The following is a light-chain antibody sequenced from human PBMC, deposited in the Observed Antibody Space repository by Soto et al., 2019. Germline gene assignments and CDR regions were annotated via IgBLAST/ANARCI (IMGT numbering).Light chain of an antibody. Sequence: EIVMTQSPATLSVSPGERATLSCRARQSVSNNLAWYQQKPGQAPRLLIYGASTRATGIPARFSGSGSGTEFTLTISSLQSEDFAVYYCQQYNYWPRTFGQGTKVEIK. J-gene: IGKJ1*01. CDR3: QQYNYWPRT. V-gene: IGKV3-15*01. CDR1: QSVSNN. CDR2: GAS.